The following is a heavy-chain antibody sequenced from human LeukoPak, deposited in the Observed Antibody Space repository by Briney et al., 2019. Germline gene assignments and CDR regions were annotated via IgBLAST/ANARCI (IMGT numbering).Heavy chain of an antibody. CDR3: AKDFSVGVTMIRGPFDP. CDR2: ISGSGGST. CDR1: GFTFSSFA. Sequence: SGGSLRLSCSASGFTFSSFAMSWVRQAPGKGLEWVSGISGSGGSTYYTDSMKGRFTVSRDNSKNTLCLQINSLRAEDTAVYYCAKDFSVGVTMIRGPFDPWGQGTLVTVSS. V-gene: IGHV3-23*01. J-gene: IGHJ5*02. D-gene: IGHD3-10*01.